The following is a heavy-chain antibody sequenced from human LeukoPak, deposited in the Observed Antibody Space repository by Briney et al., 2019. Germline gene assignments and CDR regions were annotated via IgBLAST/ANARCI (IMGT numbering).Heavy chain of an antibody. J-gene: IGHJ6*02. CDR3: ARTNPGYYHGMDV. CDR1: GGSSTSYY. D-gene: IGHD1-14*01. V-gene: IGHV4-59*01. Sequence: SETLSLTCTVSGGSSTSYYWSWIRQPPGKGLEWSGYIYFSGSANYNSSLKSLLTISVDTSKSQFSLKLSSVTAADTAVYYGARTNPGYYHGMDVWGQGTTVTVSS. CDR2: IYFSGSA.